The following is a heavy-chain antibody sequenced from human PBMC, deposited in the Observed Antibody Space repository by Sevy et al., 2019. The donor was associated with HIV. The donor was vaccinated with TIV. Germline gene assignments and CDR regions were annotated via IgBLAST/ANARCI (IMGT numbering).Heavy chain of an antibody. V-gene: IGHV3-7*01. CDR3: ARVKYNRASSGYYKEGNWFDP. J-gene: IGHJ5*02. CDR2: IKQDGSEK. Sequence: GGSLRLSCAASGFTFSSYWMSWVRQAPGKGLEWEANIKQDGSEKYYVDSVKGRFTISRDNAKNSLYLQMNSLRAEDTAVYYCARVKYNRASSGYYKEGNWFDPWGQGTLVTVSS. D-gene: IGHD3-3*01. CDR1: GFTFSSYW.